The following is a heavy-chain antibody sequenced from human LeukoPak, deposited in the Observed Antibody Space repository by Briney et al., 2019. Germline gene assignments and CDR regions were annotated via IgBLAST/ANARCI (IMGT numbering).Heavy chain of an antibody. D-gene: IGHD1-7*01. Sequence: PGGSLRLSCAASGFTFSNAWMNWVRQAPGKGLEWVGRIKSKTDGGTTDYAAPVKGRFTISRDDSKNTLYLQMNSLKTEDTAVYYCAKARGTTQYFHYWGQGTLVTVSS. CDR3: AKARGTTQYFHY. J-gene: IGHJ4*02. CDR1: GFTFSNAW. V-gene: IGHV3-15*07. CDR2: IKSKTDGGTT.